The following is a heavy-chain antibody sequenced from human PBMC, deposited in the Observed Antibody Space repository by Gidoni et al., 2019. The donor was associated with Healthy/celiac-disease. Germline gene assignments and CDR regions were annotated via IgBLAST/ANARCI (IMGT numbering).Heavy chain of an antibody. CDR1: GYSFTSYW. CDR3: ARHRFNGVGATLFQDY. D-gene: IGHD1-26*01. Sequence: EVQLVQSGAEVNKPGESLKISCKGSGYSFTSYWIGWVRQMPGKGLEWMGIIYPGDSDTRYSPSFQGQVTISADKSISTAYLQWSSLKASDTAMYYCARHRFNGVGATLFQDYWGQGTLVTVSS. V-gene: IGHV5-51*01. CDR2: IYPGDSDT. J-gene: IGHJ4*02.